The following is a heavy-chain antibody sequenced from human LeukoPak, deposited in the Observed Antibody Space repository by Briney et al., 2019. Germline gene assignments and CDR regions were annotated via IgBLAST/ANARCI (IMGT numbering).Heavy chain of an antibody. V-gene: IGHV1-18*01. D-gene: IGHD6-13*01. Sequence: ASVKVSCKASGYTFTSYGISWVRQAPGQGLEWMEWISAYNGNANYAQKLQGRVTMTTDTSTSTAYMELRSLRSDDTAVYYCARHTRVAAAGTPFPDYWGQGTLVTVSS. CDR1: GYTFTSYG. CDR2: ISAYNGNA. CDR3: ARHTRVAAAGTPFPDY. J-gene: IGHJ4*02.